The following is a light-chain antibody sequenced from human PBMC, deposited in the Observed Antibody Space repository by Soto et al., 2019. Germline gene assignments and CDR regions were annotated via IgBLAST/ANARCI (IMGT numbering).Light chain of an antibody. J-gene: IGKJ1*01. V-gene: IGKV1-5*01. Sequence: DLEMTQSPSTLSASLGDRDTITCRASESISRWLAWYQHKPGKVPTLLIYAASSLQSGVPSRFSGSGSGTEFTLTICSLQPEDFATYYCQQVKSYPWTLCQGTKVDVK. CDR1: ESISRW. CDR3: QQVKSYPWT. CDR2: AAS.